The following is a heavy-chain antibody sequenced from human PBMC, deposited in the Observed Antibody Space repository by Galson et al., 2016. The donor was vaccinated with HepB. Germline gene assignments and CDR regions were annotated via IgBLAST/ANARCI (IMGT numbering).Heavy chain of an antibody. V-gene: IGHV3-53*01. Sequence: SLRLSCAASGFSFSRNYMGWVRQAPGKGLEWVSLIYSAGSTYYAASVQGRFIISRDNSKNTLYLQMNSLRGEDAAVYYCSKGYSSLRRFFDYWGRGILVTVSS. CDR3: SKGYSSLRRFFDY. D-gene: IGHD1-26*01. CDR2: IYSAGST. J-gene: IGHJ4*02. CDR1: GFSFSRNY.